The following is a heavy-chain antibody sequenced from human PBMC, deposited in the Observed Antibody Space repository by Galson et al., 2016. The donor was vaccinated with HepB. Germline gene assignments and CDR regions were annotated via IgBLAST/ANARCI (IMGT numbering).Heavy chain of an antibody. CDR1: GDSISSNSYY. J-gene: IGHJ4*02. V-gene: IGHV4-39*01. CDR3: ARPYSGSNLGGFDN. Sequence: SETLSLTCTVSGDSISSNSYYWGWIRQPPGEGLEWIGSVYYSVSSYYNPSPESRVTIFIDTSKNQFSLKLTSVTAADTAVYYCARPYSGSNLGGFDNWGRGILVTVSS. D-gene: IGHD1-26*01. CDR2: VYYSVSS.